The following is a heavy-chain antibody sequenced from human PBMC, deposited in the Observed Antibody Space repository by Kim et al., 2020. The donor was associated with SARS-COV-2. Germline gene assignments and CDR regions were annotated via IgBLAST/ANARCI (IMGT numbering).Heavy chain of an antibody. CDR1: GGSISSSSYY. V-gene: IGHV4-39*01. CDR2: IYFSGRT. J-gene: IGHJ4*02. CDR3: VRQEGYVPRYFDY. Sequence: SETLSLTCTVSGGSISSSSYYWGWIRQPPGKGLEWIGSIYFSGRTYYNPSLKGRVTVSVDTSKNQFSLNLSSVTAADTAVYYCVRQEGYVPRYFDYWGQGTLVTVSS. D-gene: IGHD5-18*01.